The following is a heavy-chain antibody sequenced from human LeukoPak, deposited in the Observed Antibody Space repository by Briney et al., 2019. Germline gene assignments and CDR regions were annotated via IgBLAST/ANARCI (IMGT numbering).Heavy chain of an antibody. D-gene: IGHD6-19*01. CDR2: MNPNSGNT. CDR3: ARWSGGSDWLYHYGMDV. CDR1: GYTFTSYD. V-gene: IGHV1-8*02. Sequence: ASVKVSCKASGYTFTSYDINWVRQATGQGLEWMGWMNPNSGNTGYAQKFQGRVTLTMDTSTSTVYMELRSLRSDDTAVYYCARWSGGSDWLYHYGMDVWGQGTTVTVSS. J-gene: IGHJ6*02.